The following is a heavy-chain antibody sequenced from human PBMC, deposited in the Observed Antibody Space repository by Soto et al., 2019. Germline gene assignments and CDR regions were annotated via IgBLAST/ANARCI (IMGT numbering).Heavy chain of an antibody. J-gene: IGHJ4*02. Sequence: ASVKVSCKASGGTFSSYAISWVRQAPGQGLEWMGGIIPIFGTANYAQKFQGRVTITADESTSTACMELSSLRSEDTAAYYCARGRYYDSSGYPLDYWGQGTLVTVS. V-gene: IGHV1-69*13. CDR1: GGTFSSYA. CDR2: IIPIFGTA. D-gene: IGHD3-22*01. CDR3: ARGRYYDSSGYPLDY.